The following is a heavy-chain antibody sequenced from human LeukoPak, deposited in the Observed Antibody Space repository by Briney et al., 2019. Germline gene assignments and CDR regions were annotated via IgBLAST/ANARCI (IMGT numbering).Heavy chain of an antibody. CDR3: ASTCGSTSCPSPGWFDP. CDR2: IYYSGST. J-gene: IGHJ5*02. V-gene: IGHV4-59*08. D-gene: IGHD2-2*01. Sequence: SETLSLTCTVSGGSISSYYWSWIRQPPGKGLEWIGTIYYSGSTYYNSSLKSRVTISLDTSKNQFSLKLSSVTAADTAVYYCASTCGSTSCPSPGWFDPWGQGTLVTVSS. CDR1: GGSISSYY.